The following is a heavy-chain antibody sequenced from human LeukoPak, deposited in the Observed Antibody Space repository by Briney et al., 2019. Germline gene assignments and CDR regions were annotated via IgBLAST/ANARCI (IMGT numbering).Heavy chain of an antibody. CDR3: ARDVRDIVVVPAAKFRS. V-gene: IGHV3-21*01. CDR2: ISSSSSYI. D-gene: IGHD2-2*01. CDR1: GFTFSSYS. J-gene: IGHJ5*02. Sequence: GGSLRLSCAASGFTFSSYSMNRVRQAPGKGLEWVSSISSSSSYIYYADSVKGRFTISSDNAKNSLYLQMNSLRAEDTAVYYCARDVRDIVVVPAAKFRSWGQGTLVTVSS.